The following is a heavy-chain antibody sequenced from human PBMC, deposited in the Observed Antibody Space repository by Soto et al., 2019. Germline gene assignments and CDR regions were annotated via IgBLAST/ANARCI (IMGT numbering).Heavy chain of an antibody. V-gene: IGHV1-18*01. CDR3: ARDRYYDFWSGYYTGGYYYGMDV. Sequence: AAVKVSYKASGYTFTSYGISWVRQAPGQGLEGMGWISAYNGNTNYAQKLQGRVTMTTDTSTSTAYMELRSLRSDDTAVYYCARDRYYDFWSGYYTGGYYYGMDVWGQGTTVTVSS. J-gene: IGHJ6*02. D-gene: IGHD3-3*01. CDR2: ISAYNGNT. CDR1: GYTFTSYG.